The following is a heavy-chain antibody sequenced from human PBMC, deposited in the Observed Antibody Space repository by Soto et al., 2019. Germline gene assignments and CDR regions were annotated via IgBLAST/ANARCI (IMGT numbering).Heavy chain of an antibody. CDR2: VYYSGST. V-gene: IGHV4-39*01. Sequence: SETLSLTCSVSGGSVTLTSYYWGWIRQPPGKGLEWIGNVYYSGSTNYNPSLKSRVTISVDTSKNQFSLSLKSVTAADTAVYYCASDYSGYSADPEYYGVEVWGQGTTVTSP. D-gene: IGHD3-22*01. J-gene: IGHJ6*02. CDR3: ASDYSGYSADPEYYGVEV. CDR1: GGSVTLTSYY.